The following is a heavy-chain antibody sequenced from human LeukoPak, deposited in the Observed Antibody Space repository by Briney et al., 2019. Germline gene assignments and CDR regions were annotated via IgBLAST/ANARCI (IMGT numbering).Heavy chain of an antibody. CDR2: INPNSGGT. Sequence: GASVKVSCKAPGYTFTGCYMHWVRQAPGQGLEWMGWINPNSGGTNYAQKFQGRVTMTRDTSISTAYMELSRLRSDDTAVYYCARDFGAAATYYYYMDVWGKGTTVTVSS. D-gene: IGHD2-2*01. CDR3: ARDFGAAATYYYYMDV. CDR1: GYTFTGCY. J-gene: IGHJ6*03. V-gene: IGHV1-2*02.